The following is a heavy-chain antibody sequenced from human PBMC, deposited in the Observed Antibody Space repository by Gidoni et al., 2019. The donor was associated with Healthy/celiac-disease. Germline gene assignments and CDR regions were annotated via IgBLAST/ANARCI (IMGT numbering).Heavy chain of an antibody. CDR2: IYYSGST. D-gene: IGHD2-2*01. CDR3: ARTPRYCSSTSCQMNPYYYYMDV. V-gene: IGHV4-59*01. Sequence: QVQLQESGPGLVKPSETLSLTCTVSGGSISSYYWRWIRQPPGKGLEWIGYIYYSGSTNYNPSLKSRVTISVDTSKNQFSLKLSSVTAADTAVYYCARTPRYCSSTSCQMNPYYYYMDVWGKGTTVTVSS. J-gene: IGHJ6*03. CDR1: GGSISSYY.